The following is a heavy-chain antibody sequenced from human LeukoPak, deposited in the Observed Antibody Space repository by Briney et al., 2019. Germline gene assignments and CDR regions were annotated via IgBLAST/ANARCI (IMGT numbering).Heavy chain of an antibody. J-gene: IGHJ5*02. CDR1: GGPISSSSYY. V-gene: IGHV4-39*07. CDR3: ARGGSTSSWFDP. Sequence: PSETLSLTCTVSGGPISSSSYYWGWIRQPPGKGLEWIGSIYYSGSTYYNPSLKSRVTISVDTSKNQFSLKLSSVTAADTAVYYCARGGSTSSWFDPWGQGTLVTVSS. D-gene: IGHD2-2*01. CDR2: IYYSGST.